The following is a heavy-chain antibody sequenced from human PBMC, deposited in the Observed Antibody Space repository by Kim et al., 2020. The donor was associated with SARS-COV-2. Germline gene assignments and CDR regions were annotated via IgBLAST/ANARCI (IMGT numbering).Heavy chain of an antibody. Sequence: ASVNVSCKTSGYPFTRSALHWVRQAPGQGLELMGWINTNTGKPTYAQGFTGRFVFSLDTSVSTAYLEFSGLKTEDSAVYFCAKDSGRDYYFDHWGQGALVTVSS. CDR3: AKDSGRDYYFDH. CDR1: GYPFTRSA. V-gene: IGHV7-4-1*02. CDR2: INTNTGKP. J-gene: IGHJ4*02. D-gene: IGHD3-10*01.